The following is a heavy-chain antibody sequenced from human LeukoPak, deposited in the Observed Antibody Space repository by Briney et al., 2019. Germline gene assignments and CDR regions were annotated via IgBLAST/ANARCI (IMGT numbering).Heavy chain of an antibody. Sequence: SETLSLTCTVSGGSISSYYWSWIRQPPGKGLEWIGYIYYSGSTNYNPSLKSRVTISVDTSKNQFSLKLSSVTAADTAVYYCARGGLWFGGLSHFDYWGQGTLVTVSS. CDR1: GGSISSYY. CDR3: ARGGLWFGGLSHFDY. D-gene: IGHD3-10*01. J-gene: IGHJ4*02. CDR2: IYYSGST. V-gene: IGHV4-59*01.